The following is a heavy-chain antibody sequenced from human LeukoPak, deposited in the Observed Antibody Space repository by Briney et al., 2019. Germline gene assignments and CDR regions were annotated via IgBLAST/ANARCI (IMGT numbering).Heavy chain of an antibody. J-gene: IGHJ4*02. Sequence: PSETLSLTCTVSGGSISSSSYYWGWIRQPRGKGLEWIGSIYHSGSTYYNPSLKSRVTISVDTSKNQFSLKLSSVTAADTAVYYCARVSVPYYYAYYFDYWGQGTLVTVSS. CDR1: GGSISSSSYY. CDR2: IYHSGST. CDR3: ARVSVPYYYAYYFDY. D-gene: IGHD3-10*01. V-gene: IGHV4-39*07.